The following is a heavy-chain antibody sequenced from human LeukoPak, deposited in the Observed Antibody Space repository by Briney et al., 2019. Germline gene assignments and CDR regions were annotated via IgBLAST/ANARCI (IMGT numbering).Heavy chain of an antibody. CDR3: ARQTTTVTTFLYYYYGMDV. J-gene: IGHJ6*02. V-gene: IGHV5-51*01. CDR2: IYSDDSDT. Sequence: GEALKISCKGSGYSFTSYWIGWVRQMPGKGLEWMGIIYSDDSDTRYSPSFQGQVTTSADKSISTAYLQWSSLKASDTAMYYCARQTTTVTTFLYYYYGMDVWGQGTTVTVSS. D-gene: IGHD4-17*01. CDR1: GYSFTSYW.